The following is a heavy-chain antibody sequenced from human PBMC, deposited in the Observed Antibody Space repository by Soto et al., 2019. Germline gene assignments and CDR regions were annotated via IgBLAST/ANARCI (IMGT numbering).Heavy chain of an antibody. D-gene: IGHD3-22*01. J-gene: IGHJ4*02. CDR3: ARDYDSSGYYYFNY. CDR2: ISGGGGST. V-gene: IGHV3-23*01. CDR1: GFTFISYA. Sequence: PGGSLRLSCEASGFTFISYAMSWVRQAPGKGLEWVSAISGGGGSTYYADSVKGRSTISRDNSKNTLYLQMNSLRAEDTAVYYCARDYDSSGYYYFNYWGQGTLVTVSS.